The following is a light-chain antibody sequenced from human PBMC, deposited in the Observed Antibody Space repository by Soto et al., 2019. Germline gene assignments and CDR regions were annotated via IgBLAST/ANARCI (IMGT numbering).Light chain of an antibody. CDR3: QYYDSSLSVVV. CDR1: RSNIGAGYD. J-gene: IGLJ2*01. CDR2: GNS. Sequence: QSVLTQPASVSGAPGQRVTISCTGSRSNIGAGYDVHWYQQLPGTAPKLLIYGNSNRPAGVPDRFSGSKSGTSASLAITGLQAEDEADYYCQYYDSSLSVVVFGGGTKLTVL. V-gene: IGLV1-40*01.